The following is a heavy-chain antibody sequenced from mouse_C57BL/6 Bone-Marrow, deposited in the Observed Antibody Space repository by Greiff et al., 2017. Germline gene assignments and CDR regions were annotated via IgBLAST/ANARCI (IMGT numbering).Heavy chain of an antibody. Sequence: EVKVVESGGGLVKPGGSLKLSCAASGFTFSSYTMSWVRQTPEKRLEWVATISGGGGNTYYPDSVKGRFTISRDNAKNTLYLQMSSLRSEDTALYYCARHAGFAYWGQGTLVTVSA. CDR1: GFTFSSYT. J-gene: IGHJ3*01. CDR3: ARHAGFAY. CDR2: ISGGGGNT. V-gene: IGHV5-9*01.